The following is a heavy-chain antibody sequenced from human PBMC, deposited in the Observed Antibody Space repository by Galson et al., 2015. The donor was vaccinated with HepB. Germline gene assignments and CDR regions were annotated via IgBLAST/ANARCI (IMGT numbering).Heavy chain of an antibody. D-gene: IGHD3-16*01. CDR2: ISSSSTYI. J-gene: IGHJ6*03. CDR1: GFTFRSYI. CDR3: AREWGGYSYYMDV. V-gene: IGHV3-21*01. Sequence: SLRLSCAASGFTFRSYIINWVRQAPGKGLEWVSSISSSSTYIYYADSVKGRFTISRDNAKNSVYLQMNSLRGEDTAVYYCAREWGGYSYYMDVWGKRTTVTVSS.